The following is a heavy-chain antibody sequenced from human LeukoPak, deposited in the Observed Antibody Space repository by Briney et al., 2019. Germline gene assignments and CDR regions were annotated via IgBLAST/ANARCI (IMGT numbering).Heavy chain of an antibody. CDR2: ISSSSSYI. Sequence: GGSLRLSCAASGFTFSSYSMNWVRQAPGKGLEWVSSISSSSSYIYYADSVKGRFTISRDNAKNSLYLQMNSLRAEDTAVYYCARRKDCSGGSCPFDYWGQGTLVTVSS. CDR3: ARRKDCSGGSCPFDY. CDR1: GFTFSSYS. V-gene: IGHV3-21*01. J-gene: IGHJ4*02. D-gene: IGHD2-15*01.